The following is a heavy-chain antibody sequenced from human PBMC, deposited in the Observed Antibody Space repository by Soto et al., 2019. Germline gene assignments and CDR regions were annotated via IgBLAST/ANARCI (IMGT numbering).Heavy chain of an antibody. J-gene: IGHJ6*02. CDR1: VGSVSSGSYY. V-gene: IGHV4-61*01. Sequence: SETLSLTCTVSVGSVSSGSYYWSWIRQPPGKGLEWIGYIYYSGSTNYNPSLKSRVTISVDTSKNQFYLKLSSVNAADTAVYYCARVTPSGYYYGMDVWGQGTKVTVSS. CDR2: IYYSGST. CDR3: ARVTPSGYYYGMDV. D-gene: IGHD2-15*01.